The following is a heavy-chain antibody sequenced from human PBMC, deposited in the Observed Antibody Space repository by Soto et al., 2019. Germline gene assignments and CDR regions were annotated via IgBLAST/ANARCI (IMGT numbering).Heavy chain of an antibody. D-gene: IGHD6-13*01. V-gene: IGHV3-9*01. J-gene: IGHJ4*02. CDR3: AKDSVGSSSGLDY. CDR2: ISWNSGSI. Sequence: EVQLVESGGGLVQPGRSLRLSCAASGFTFDDYAMHWVRQPPGKGLEWVSGISWNSGSIGYADSVKGRFTISRDNAKNSLYRQMNSLRAEDTALYYCAKDSVGSSSGLDYWGQGTLVTVSS. CDR1: GFTFDDYA.